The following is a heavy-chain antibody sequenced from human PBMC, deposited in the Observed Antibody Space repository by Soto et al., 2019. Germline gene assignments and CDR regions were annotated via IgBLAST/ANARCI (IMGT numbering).Heavy chain of an antibody. Sequence: EVQLLESGGGLVQPGGSLRLSCAASGFTFSRNAMTWVRQAPGKGLEWVSSISGSGGSTYYADSAKGRVTISRDNSKNTLYLQMNSLRAEDTAVYYCAKGWKTGGFDYWGQGILVTVSS. CDR2: ISGSGGST. J-gene: IGHJ4*02. V-gene: IGHV3-23*01. CDR3: AKGWKTGGFDY. CDR1: GFTFSRNA. D-gene: IGHD1-1*01.